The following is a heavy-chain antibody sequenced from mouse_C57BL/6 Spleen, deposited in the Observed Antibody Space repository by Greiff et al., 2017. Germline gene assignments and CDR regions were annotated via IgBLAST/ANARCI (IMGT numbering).Heavy chain of an antibody. Sequence: QVQLQQSGAELARPGASVKMSCKASGYTFTSYTMHWVKQRPGQGLEWIGYINPSSGYTKYNQKFKDKATLTADKSSSTAYMQLRSLTSEDSAVYYCASYYDYPLDYWGQGTSVTVSS. CDR3: ASYYDYPLDY. CDR2: INPSSGYT. V-gene: IGHV1-4*01. D-gene: IGHD2-4*01. J-gene: IGHJ4*01. CDR1: GYTFTSYT.